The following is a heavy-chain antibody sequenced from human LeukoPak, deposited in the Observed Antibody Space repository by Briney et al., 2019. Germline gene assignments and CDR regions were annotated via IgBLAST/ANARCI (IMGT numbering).Heavy chain of an antibody. CDR1: GFTFDDYA. D-gene: IGHD1-26*01. J-gene: IGHJ3*02. V-gene: IGHV3-9*01. CDR2: ISWNSGSI. CDR3: AKEGATNAFDI. Sequence: GGSLRLSCAASGFTFDDYAMHWVRQAPGKGLEWVSGISWNSGSIGYADSVKGRFTIPRDNAKNSLYLQMNSLRAEDTALYYCAKEGATNAFDIWGQGTMVTVSS.